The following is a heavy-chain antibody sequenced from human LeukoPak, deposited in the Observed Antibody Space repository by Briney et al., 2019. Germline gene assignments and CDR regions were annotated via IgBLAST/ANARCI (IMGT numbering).Heavy chain of an antibody. J-gene: IGHJ3*02. CDR3: ARVSRYQLLYRDAFDI. CDR2: INPNSGGT. Sequence: ASVKVSCKASGGTFSSYAISWVRQAPGQGLEWMGWINPNSGGTNYAQKFQGRVTMTRDTSISTAYMELSRLRSDDTAVYYCARVSRYQLLYRDAFDIWGQGTMVTVSS. V-gene: IGHV1-2*02. D-gene: IGHD2-2*02. CDR1: GGTFSSYA.